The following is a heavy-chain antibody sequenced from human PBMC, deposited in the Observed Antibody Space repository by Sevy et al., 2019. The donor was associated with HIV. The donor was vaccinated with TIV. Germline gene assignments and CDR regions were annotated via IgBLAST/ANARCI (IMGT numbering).Heavy chain of an antibody. V-gene: IGHV3-7*01. CDR2: IKQDGTDK. CDR1: GFTFSTYW. CDR3: ARALADWGSFHYSS. J-gene: IGHJ4*02. D-gene: IGHD3-16*01. Sequence: GGSLRLSCAASGFTFSTYWMTWVRQAPGRGLEWVANIKQDGTDKYHVDSVRGRFTISRDNGNNLLYLHMSSLRAEDTAIYFCARALADWGSFHYSSWGRGTLVTVSS.